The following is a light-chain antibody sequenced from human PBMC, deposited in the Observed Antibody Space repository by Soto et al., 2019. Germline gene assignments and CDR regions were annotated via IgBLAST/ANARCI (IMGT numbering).Light chain of an antibody. CDR1: QSIDNW. V-gene: IGKV1-5*03. CDR2: KTS. Sequence: DIEMTQSPSTLSSSVGDIVTITCRASQSIDNWLAWYQQKPGKAPKLLIYKTSNLESGVPSRFSGSGSGTEFSLTISSLQPDDFATYYCQQYKSFSLTFGGGTKVDIK. J-gene: IGKJ4*01. CDR3: QQYKSFSLT.